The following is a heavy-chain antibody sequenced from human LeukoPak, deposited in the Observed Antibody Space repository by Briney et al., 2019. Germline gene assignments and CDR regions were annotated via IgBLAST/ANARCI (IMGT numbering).Heavy chain of an antibody. CDR1: GGSIDSTNW. CDR3: ARSHDHLWGNYPDH. D-gene: IGHD3-16*02. V-gene: IGHV4/OR15-8*01. J-gene: IGHJ4*02. CDR2: IHHDGRI. Sequence: SETLSLTCDVSGGSIDSTNWWNWVRQPPGKGLEWIGEIHHDGRINYNPSLKSRVTLSVDKSKNQFSLRLNSVTAADTAMYYCARSHDHLWGNYPDHWGQGTLVTVSS.